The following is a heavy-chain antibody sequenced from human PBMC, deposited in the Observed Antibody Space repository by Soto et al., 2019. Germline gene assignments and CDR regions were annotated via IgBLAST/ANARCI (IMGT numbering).Heavy chain of an antibody. D-gene: IGHD3-16*01. V-gene: IGHV1-69*01. Sequence: QVQLVQSGAEVKKPGSSVKVSCKASGGTFSSYAISWVRQSPGHGLEWMGGIIPIFGTANYAQKFQGRVTITADESTSTAYIELSSLRSEDTAVYYCARAYRWGGYFDYGGQGTLVTVSS. CDR1: GGTFSSYA. J-gene: IGHJ4*02. CDR2: IIPIFGTA. CDR3: ARAYRWGGYFDY.